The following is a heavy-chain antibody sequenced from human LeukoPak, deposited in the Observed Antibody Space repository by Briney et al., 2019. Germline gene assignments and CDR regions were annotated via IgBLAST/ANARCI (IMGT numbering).Heavy chain of an antibody. D-gene: IGHD5-24*01. Sequence: PSETLSLTCTVSGGSISSSSYYWGWIRQPPGKGLEWLGSIYYSGSTYYNPSLKSRVTISVDTSKNQFSLKLSSVTAADTAVYYCASLSSRDGYNYVPDYWGQGTLVTVSS. CDR3: ASLSSRDGYNYVPDY. J-gene: IGHJ4*02. CDR2: IYYSGST. CDR1: GGSISSSSYY. V-gene: IGHV4-39*01.